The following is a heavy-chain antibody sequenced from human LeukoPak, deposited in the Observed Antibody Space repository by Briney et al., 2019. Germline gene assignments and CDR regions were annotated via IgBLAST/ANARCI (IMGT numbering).Heavy chain of an antibody. V-gene: IGHV3-21*01. Sequence: GGSPRLSCAASGFTFSSYSMNWVRQAPGKGLEWVSSISSSSSYIYYADSVKGRFTISRDNAKNSLYLQMNSLRAEGTAVYYCASEGAAAPYYFDYWGQGTLVTVSS. J-gene: IGHJ4*02. CDR2: ISSSSSYI. CDR3: ASEGAAAPYYFDY. D-gene: IGHD6-13*01. CDR1: GFTFSSYS.